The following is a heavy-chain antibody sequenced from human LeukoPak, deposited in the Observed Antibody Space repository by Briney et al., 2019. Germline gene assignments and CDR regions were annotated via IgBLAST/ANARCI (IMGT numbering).Heavy chain of an antibody. Sequence: PSETLSLTCTVSGGSISSYYWSWIRQPAGKGLEWIGRIYTSGSTNYNPSLKSRVTMSVDTSKNQFSLKLSSVTAADTAVCYCATTPAAIAAAVDYYYMDVWGKGTTVTVSS. CDR2: IYTSGST. CDR1: GGSISSYY. V-gene: IGHV4-4*07. J-gene: IGHJ6*03. D-gene: IGHD6-13*01. CDR3: ATTPAAIAAAVDYYYMDV.